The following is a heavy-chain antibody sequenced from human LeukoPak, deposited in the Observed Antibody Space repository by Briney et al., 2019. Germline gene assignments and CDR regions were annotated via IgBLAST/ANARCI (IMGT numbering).Heavy chain of an antibody. CDR3: ARAARRSIVVVPAADNWFDP. Sequence: SETLSLTCTVSGGSVSSGSYYWSWIRQPPGKGLEWIGYIYYSGSTNYDPSLESRVTISVDTSKNQFSLKLSSVTAADTAVYYCARAARRSIVVVPAADNWFDPWGQGTLVTVSS. V-gene: IGHV4-61*01. D-gene: IGHD2-2*01. CDR1: GGSVSSGSYY. J-gene: IGHJ5*02. CDR2: IYYSGST.